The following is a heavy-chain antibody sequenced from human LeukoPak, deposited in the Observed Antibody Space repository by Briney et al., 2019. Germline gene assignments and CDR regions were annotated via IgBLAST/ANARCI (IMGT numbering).Heavy chain of an antibody. CDR2: IYHTGSA. D-gene: IGHD2-2*01. V-gene: IGHV4-38-2*01. J-gene: IGHJ4*02. CDR3: ARYCTSTTCILRGFDY. CDR1: GYSFTSGHY. Sequence: SETLSLTCSVSGYSFTSGHYWGWIRQPPGKGLEWIANIYHTGSAHYNPSLKSRVTISVDTSTNQFSLKLGSVTAADTAVYYCARYCTSTTCILRGFDYWGQGTLVTVSS.